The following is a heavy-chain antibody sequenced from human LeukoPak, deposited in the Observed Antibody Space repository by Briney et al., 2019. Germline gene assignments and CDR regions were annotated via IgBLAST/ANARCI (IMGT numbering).Heavy chain of an antibody. J-gene: IGHJ6*03. CDR1: GFTFSNYW. V-gene: IGHV3-7*01. CDR2: IKEDGSEK. CDR3: AASVDTAMAYGEKYYYYYMDV. D-gene: IGHD5-18*01. Sequence: PGGSLRLSCAASGFTFSNYWMSWVRQAPGKGLEWVANIKEDGSEKYYVDSLKGRFTISRDNAKNSLYLQMNSLRAEDTAVYYCAASVDTAMAYGEKYYYYYMDVWGKGTTITVSS.